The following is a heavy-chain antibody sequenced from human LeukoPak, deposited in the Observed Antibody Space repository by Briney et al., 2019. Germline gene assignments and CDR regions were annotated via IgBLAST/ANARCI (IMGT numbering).Heavy chain of an antibody. CDR1: GGSFIGYY. CDR2: MNQSGIT. Sequence: SETLSLTCAVYGGSFIGYYLSWIRQPPGKGLEGSGGMNQSGITNDNPSLRSRVTISVDTSKNQCSLNLSSVPAAAPAVYYCARGRDGRGSSYVIYSSSYTDVWGTGTPVTVSS. D-gene: IGHD5-18*01. V-gene: IGHV4-34*01. J-gene: IGHJ6*03. CDR3: ARGRDGRGSSYVIYSSSYTDV.